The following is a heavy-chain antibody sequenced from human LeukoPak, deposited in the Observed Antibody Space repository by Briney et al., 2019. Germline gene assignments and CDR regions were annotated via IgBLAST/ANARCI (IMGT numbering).Heavy chain of an antibody. CDR2: ISAYNGNT. J-gene: IGHJ4*02. CDR1: GYTFTSYG. CDR3: ARSRYGGYDLRSGY. V-gene: IGHV1-18*01. Sequence: ASVKVSCKASGYTFTSYGISWVRQAPGQGLEWMGWISAYNGNTNYAQKLQGRVTMTTDTSTSTAYMELRSLRSDDTAVYYCARSRYGGYDLRSGYWGQGTLVTVSS. D-gene: IGHD5-12*01.